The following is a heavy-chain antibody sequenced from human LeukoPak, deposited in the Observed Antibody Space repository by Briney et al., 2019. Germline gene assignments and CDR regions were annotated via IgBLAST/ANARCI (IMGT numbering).Heavy chain of an antibody. J-gene: IGHJ4*02. CDR1: GASITSDIFY. D-gene: IGHD4-23*01. Sequence: SETLSLTCTVSGASITSDIFYWNWIRQSPGKGLEWIGAIHNSRGTSYNPSLGSRLTISVDPSENKFFLKMTSVTDADTATYYCGKVGGNTNSWGQGTLVTVSS. V-gene: IGHV4-30-4*01. CDR3: GKVGGNTNS. CDR2: IHNSRGT.